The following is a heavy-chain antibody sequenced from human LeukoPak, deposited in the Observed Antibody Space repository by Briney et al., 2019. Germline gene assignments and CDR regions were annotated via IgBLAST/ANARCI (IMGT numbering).Heavy chain of an antibody. CDR2: IYPGDSNT. V-gene: IGHV5-51*01. D-gene: IGHD5-24*01. Sequence: GESLKISCQGSGYSFTTYWIAWVRQMPGKGLESMGIIYPGDSNTRYSPSFQGQVTISADKSISTAYLQWSSLKPSDTAIYYCARMVEMASLDAFHIWGQGTMVTVSS. J-gene: IGHJ3*02. CDR1: GYSFTTYW. CDR3: ARMVEMASLDAFHI.